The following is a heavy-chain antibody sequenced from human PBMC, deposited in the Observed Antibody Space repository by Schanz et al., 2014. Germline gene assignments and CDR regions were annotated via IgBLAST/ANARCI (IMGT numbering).Heavy chain of an antibody. CDR3: ARDRGHGDLPGDI. D-gene: IGHD4-17*01. CDR1: GFTFRDYY. J-gene: IGHJ3*02. CDR2: ISYSGST. Sequence: VQLLESGGGLVKPGGSLRLSCAASGFTFRDYYMSWIRQHPGKGLEWIGFISYSGSTYYNPSLKSRVTISVDTSKNQFTLNLSSATAADTAVYYCARDRGHGDLPGDIWGQGTMVTVSS. V-gene: IGHV4-31*02.